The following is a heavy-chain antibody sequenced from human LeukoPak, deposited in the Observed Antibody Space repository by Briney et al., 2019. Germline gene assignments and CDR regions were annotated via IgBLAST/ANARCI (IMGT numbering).Heavy chain of an antibody. Sequence: GASVKVSCKASGGTFSSNAISWVRQAPGQGLEWMGGIIPIFGTANYAQKFQGRVTITADESTSTAYMELRSLRSEDTAVYYCARDGDSSGWVYFDYWGPGTLVTVSS. J-gene: IGHJ4*02. D-gene: IGHD6-19*01. CDR1: GGTFSSNA. CDR2: IIPIFGTA. V-gene: IGHV1-69*01. CDR3: ARDGDSSGWVYFDY.